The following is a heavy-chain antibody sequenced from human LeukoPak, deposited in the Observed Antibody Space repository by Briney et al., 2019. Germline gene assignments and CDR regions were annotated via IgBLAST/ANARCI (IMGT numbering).Heavy chain of an antibody. CDR1: GFTVSSNY. CDR2: IYSGGST. V-gene: IGHV3-53*01. CDR3: ARDQDYYGMDV. Sequence: GGSLRLSCAASGFTVSSNYMNWVRQAPGKGLEWVSVIYSGGSTYYADSVKGRFTISRDNSKNTLYLQMNSLRAEDTAVYYCARDQDYYGMDVWGQGTTVTVSS. J-gene: IGHJ6*02.